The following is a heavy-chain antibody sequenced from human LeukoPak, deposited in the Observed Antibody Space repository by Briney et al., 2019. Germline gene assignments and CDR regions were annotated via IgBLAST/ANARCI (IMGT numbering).Heavy chain of an antibody. Sequence: GGSLKLSCAAAGFTLRGSAIHWVRQASGKGLEWVGRIRSKSNSYATAYAASVKGRFTISRDDSKNTAYLQMNNLKTEDTAGYYCTRPCDSSAYYRLDYWGQGTLVTVSS. CDR2: IRSKSNSYAT. CDR3: TRPCDSSAYYRLDY. V-gene: IGHV3-73*01. J-gene: IGHJ4*02. D-gene: IGHD3-22*01. CDR1: GFTLRGSA.